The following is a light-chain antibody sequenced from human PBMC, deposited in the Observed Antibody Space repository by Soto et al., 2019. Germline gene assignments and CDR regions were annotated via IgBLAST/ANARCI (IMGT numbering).Light chain of an antibody. CDR2: DVS. J-gene: IGLJ3*02. CDR1: SSDVGGYNY. Sequence: QSALTQPRSVSGSPGQSVTISCTGTSSDVGGYNYVSWYQQHPGKAPKLMIYDVSKRPSGVPDRFSGSKSSNTASLTISGLQAEDEADYYCCSSAGSYTSVFGGGTKVTVL. CDR3: CSSAGSYTSV. V-gene: IGLV2-11*01.